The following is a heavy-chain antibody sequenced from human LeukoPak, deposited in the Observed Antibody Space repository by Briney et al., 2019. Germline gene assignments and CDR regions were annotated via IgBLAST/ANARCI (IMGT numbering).Heavy chain of an antibody. Sequence: GGSLRLSCAASGFTFSSYAMHWVRQAPAKGLEWLGVISHDGRDKYYADSVKGRFTVSRDNSKNILYLQMNSLRVEDTAVYYCARMGTMIRGVATGLDIWGQGTMVTVSS. CDR3: ARMGTMIRGVATGLDI. CDR1: GFTFSSYA. J-gene: IGHJ3*02. D-gene: IGHD3-10*01. V-gene: IGHV3-30-3*01. CDR2: ISHDGRDK.